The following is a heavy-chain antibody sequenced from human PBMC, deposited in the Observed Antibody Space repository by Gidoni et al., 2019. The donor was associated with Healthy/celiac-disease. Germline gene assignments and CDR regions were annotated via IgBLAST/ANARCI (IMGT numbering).Heavy chain of an antibody. J-gene: IGHJ3*02. Sequence: QVQLVQSGAEVKKPGASVKASCKASGYTFPSYGISEVRQAPGQGLEWMGWISAYNGNTNYAQKLQGRVTMTTDTSTSTAYMELRSLRSDDTAVYYCARMIAAAGTGNAFDIWGQGTMVTVSS. CDR1: GYTFPSYG. D-gene: IGHD6-13*01. CDR2: ISAYNGNT. V-gene: IGHV1-18*01. CDR3: ARMIAAAGTGNAFDI.